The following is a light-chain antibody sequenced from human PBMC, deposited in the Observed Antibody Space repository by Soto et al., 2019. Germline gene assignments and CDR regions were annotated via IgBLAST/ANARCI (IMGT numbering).Light chain of an antibody. CDR2: GAS. V-gene: IGKV3-15*01. Sequence: EIVMTQSPATLSVSPGERATLSCRASQSVSSNLAWYQQKPGQAPRLLIYGASTRATGIPARFSGSGSGTEFTLTISSLQSEDFAVYSCQQYNNWPHTFGQGTKLAIK. CDR1: QSVSSN. CDR3: QQYNNWPHT. J-gene: IGKJ2*01.